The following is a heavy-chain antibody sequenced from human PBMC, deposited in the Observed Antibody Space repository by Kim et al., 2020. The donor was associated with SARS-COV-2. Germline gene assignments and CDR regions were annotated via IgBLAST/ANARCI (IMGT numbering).Heavy chain of an antibody. CDR1: GYSFTSYW. Sequence: GESLKISCKGSGYSFTSYWISWVRQMPGKGLEWMGKIHPSDSYINYSPSYQGHVTISGDKSISTAYLQWSSLKASDTATYYCARFYGSGSFADPYYYGMDVWGQGTTVTVSS. CDR2: IHPSDSYI. CDR3: ARFYGSGSFADPYYYGMDV. D-gene: IGHD3-10*01. V-gene: IGHV5-10-1*01. J-gene: IGHJ6*02.